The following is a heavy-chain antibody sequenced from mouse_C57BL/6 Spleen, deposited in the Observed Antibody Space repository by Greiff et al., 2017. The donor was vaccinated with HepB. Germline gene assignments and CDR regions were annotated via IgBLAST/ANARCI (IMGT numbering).Heavy chain of an antibody. CDR2: IYPGDGDT. J-gene: IGHJ3*01. V-gene: IGHV1-82*01. Sequence: VQLQESGPELVKPGASVKISCKASGYAFSSSWMNWVKQRPGKGLEWIGRIYPGDGDTNYNGKFKGKATLTADKSSSTAYMQLSSLTSEDSAVYFCARHWFAYWGQGTLVTVSA. CDR3: ARHWFAY. CDR1: GYAFSSSW.